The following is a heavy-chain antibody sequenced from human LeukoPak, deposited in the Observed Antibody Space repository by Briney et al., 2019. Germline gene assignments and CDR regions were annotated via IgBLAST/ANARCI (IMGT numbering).Heavy chain of an antibody. Sequence: PGGSLRLSCATSGFTFSSNWMHWVRQTPGKGLEWVSRINSDGSSTSYADSVKGRFTISRDNAKDTLYLQMNSLRAEDTAVYYCARSPLTVTTRLHFDYWGQGTLVTVSS. CDR3: ARSPLTVTTRLHFDY. CDR1: GFTFSSNW. V-gene: IGHV3-74*01. J-gene: IGHJ4*02. D-gene: IGHD4-17*01. CDR2: INSDGSST.